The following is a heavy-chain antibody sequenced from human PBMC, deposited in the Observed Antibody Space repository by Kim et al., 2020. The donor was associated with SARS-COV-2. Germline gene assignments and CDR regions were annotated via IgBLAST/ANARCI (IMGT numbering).Heavy chain of an antibody. D-gene: IGHD3-10*01. J-gene: IGHJ6*02. CDR3: ARDYYYGSGSYHGMDV. CDR2: IYYSGST. CDR1: GGSISSYY. V-gene: IGHV4-59*13. Sequence: SETLSLTCTVSGGSISSYYWSWIRQPPGKGLEWIGYIYYSGSTNYNPSLKSRVTISVDTSKNQFSLKLSSVTAADTAVYYCARDYYYGSGSYHGMDVWGQGTTVTVSS.